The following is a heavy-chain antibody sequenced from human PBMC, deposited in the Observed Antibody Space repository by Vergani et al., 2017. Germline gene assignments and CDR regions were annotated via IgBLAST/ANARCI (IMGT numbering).Heavy chain of an antibody. CDR3: TRHGRSGWAGYFQH. J-gene: IGHJ1*01. V-gene: IGHV4-39*01. Sequence: QLQLQESGPGLVKPSETLSLSCRVSGDSISRSHYYWGFIRQPPGKGLEWIGTIYYTGTTYYNEAHKSRLTISVDTSKNQFSLNLTSVTAADTAVYYCTRHGRSGWAGYFQHWGQGTLVTVSS. CDR1: GDSISRSHYY. CDR2: IYYTGTT. D-gene: IGHD6-19*01.